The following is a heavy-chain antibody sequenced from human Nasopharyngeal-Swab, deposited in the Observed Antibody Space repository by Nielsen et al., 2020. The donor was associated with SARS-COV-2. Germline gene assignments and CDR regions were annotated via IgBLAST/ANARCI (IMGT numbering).Heavy chain of an antibody. V-gene: IGHV3-30*18. CDR3: AKGWGGSYVDAFDI. Sequence: GESLKISCAASGFTFSSYGMHWVRQAPGKGLEWVAVISYDGSNKYCADSVKGRFTISRDNSKNTLYLQMNSLRAEDTAVYYCAKGWGGSYVDAFDIWGQGTMVTVSS. CDR1: GFTFSSYG. CDR2: ISYDGSNK. D-gene: IGHD1-26*01. J-gene: IGHJ3*02.